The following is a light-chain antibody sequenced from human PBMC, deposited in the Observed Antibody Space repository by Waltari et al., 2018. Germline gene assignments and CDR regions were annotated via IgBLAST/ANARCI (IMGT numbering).Light chain of an antibody. Sequence: EIVLTQSPGTLSLSPGERATLSCRASQSVSSNYLVWYQQKPGKAPRLLIYGASSRATGIPDRFSGSGSGTDFTLAISRREPEDFAVYYWQQYGSSPPYTFGQGTKLEIK. J-gene: IGKJ2*01. CDR3: QQYGSSPPYT. CDR2: GAS. CDR1: QSVSSNY. V-gene: IGKV3-20*01.